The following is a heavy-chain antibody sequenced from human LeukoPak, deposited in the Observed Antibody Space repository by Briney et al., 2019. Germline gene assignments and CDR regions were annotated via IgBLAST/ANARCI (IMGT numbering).Heavy chain of an antibody. CDR2: INSGGGEK. D-gene: IGHD2-2*02. V-gene: IGHV3-7*01. CDR1: GFTFSTYL. J-gene: IGHJ6*02. CDR3: ARGRYCSSTSCYTPTYRMDV. Sequence: GGSLRLSCAASGFTFSTYLMKWVRQAPGNGLEWGANINSGGGEKAYVDYVRGRFTVYRDNAKDSLYLQMDSLRAEDTALYYCARGRYCSSTSCYTPTYRMDVWGQGTTVTISS.